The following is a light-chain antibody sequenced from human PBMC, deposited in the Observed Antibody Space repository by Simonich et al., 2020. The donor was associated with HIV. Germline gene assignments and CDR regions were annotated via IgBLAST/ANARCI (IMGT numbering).Light chain of an antibody. J-gene: IGKJ1*01. Sequence: DIQMTRSPSSVSASVGDRVTITCRDRQDLRSWLAWYQHKPGKAPKLLMYAASPWQSGVPSRFSGSGSGTEFTLTIASLQPDDSATYYCQQYNSYWTFGQGTKVEIK. CDR2: AAS. CDR3: QQYNSYWT. CDR1: QDLRSW. V-gene: IGKV1D-16*01.